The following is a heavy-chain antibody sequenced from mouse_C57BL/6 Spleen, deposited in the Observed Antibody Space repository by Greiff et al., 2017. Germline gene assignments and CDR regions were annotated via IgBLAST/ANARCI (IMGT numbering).Heavy chain of an antibody. J-gene: IGHJ3*01. D-gene: IGHD2-1*01. CDR3: ARYGNYPWFAY. CDR2: IDPSDSYT. Sequence: QVQLQQPGAELVKPGASVKLSCKASGYTFTSYWMQWVKQRPGQGLEWIGEIDPSDSYTTYNQKFKGKATLTVDTSSSTAYMQLSSLTSEDSAVYYCARYGNYPWFAYWGQGTLVTVSA. CDR1: GYTFTSYW. V-gene: IGHV1-50*01.